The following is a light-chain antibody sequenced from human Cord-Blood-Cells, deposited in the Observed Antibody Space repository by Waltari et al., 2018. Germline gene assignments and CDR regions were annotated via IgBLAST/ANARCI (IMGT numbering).Light chain of an antibody. CDR2: DAS. Sequence: EIVLTQSPATLSLSPGARATLSCMASQRVSSYLTWYQQKPGPAPRLLIYDASNSAAGIPARFSGSGTGTDFTLTISRLEHEDFAVYYCQQRSNWLTFGGGTKVEIK. CDR1: QRVSSY. J-gene: IGKJ4*01. V-gene: IGKV3-11*01. CDR3: QQRSNWLT.